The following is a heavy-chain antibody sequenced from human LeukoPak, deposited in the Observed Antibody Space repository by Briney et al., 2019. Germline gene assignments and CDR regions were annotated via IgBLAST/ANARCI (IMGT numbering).Heavy chain of an antibody. J-gene: IGHJ4*02. Sequence: INSNVASTYYANSVNGRFTISRDNSKNTLYLQMGSLRAEDMAVYYCARRKWELLGFADYWGQGTLVTVSS. CDR2: INSNVAST. V-gene: IGHV3-64*01. D-gene: IGHD1-26*01. CDR3: ARRKWELLGFADY.